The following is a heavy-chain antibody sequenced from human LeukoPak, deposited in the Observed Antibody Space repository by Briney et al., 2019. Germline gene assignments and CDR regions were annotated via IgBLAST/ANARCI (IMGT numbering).Heavy chain of an antibody. D-gene: IGHD3-22*01. CDR3: ARYLSSGLDY. V-gene: IGHV4-34*01. CDR2: INRGGST. J-gene: IGHJ4*02. CDR1: GGSFSGYY. Sequence: PSETLSLSCAVYGGSFSGYYLNWIRQPPGKGLEWIGEINRGGSTNYNPSLKSRITISVDTSKNQFSLKLTSVTAADTAVYYCARYLSSGLDYWGQGTLVTVSS.